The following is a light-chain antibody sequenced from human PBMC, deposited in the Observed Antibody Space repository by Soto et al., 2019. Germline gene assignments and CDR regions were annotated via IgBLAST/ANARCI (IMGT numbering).Light chain of an antibody. V-gene: IGLV2-11*01. Sequence: QSALTQPRSMSGSPGQSLTISCTGTSSDVGGYDYVSWYQHHPGTVPKLLIYDVTNRPSGVPHRFSASKSGNTASLTISGLQAEDEADYYFCSYAGNATRYVFGTGTKVTVL. CDR1: SSDVGGYDY. J-gene: IGLJ1*01. CDR3: CSYAGNATRYV. CDR2: DVT.